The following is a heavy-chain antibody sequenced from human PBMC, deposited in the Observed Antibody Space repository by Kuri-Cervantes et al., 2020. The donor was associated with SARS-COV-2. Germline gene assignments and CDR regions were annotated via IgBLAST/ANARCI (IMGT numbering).Heavy chain of an antibody. CDR3: ARENGIAVAGTEWYFYFDY. Sequence: LSLTCAASGFTFDDYAMHWVRQAPGKGLEWVSGISWNSGSIGYADSVKGRFTISRDNAKNSLYLQMNSLRAEDTALYYCARENGIAVAGTEWYFYFDYWGQGTLVTVSS. V-gene: IGHV3-9*01. J-gene: IGHJ4*02. D-gene: IGHD6-19*01. CDR1: GFTFDDYA. CDR2: ISWNSGSI.